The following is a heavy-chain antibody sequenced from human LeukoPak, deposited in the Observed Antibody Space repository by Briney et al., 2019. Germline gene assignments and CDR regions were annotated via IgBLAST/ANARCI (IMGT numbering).Heavy chain of an antibody. CDR1: GGTFSSYA. Sequence: GASVKVSCKASGGTFSSYAISWVRQPPGQGLEWMGGIIPIFGTANYAQKFQGRVTMTEDTSTDTAYMELSSLRSEDTAVYYCATASSSWLFDYWGQGTLVTVSS. V-gene: IGHV1-69*06. CDR2: IIPIFGTA. CDR3: ATASSSWLFDY. D-gene: IGHD6-13*01. J-gene: IGHJ4*02.